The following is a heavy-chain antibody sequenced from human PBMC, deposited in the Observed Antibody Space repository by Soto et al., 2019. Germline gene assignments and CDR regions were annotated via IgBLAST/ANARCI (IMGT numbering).Heavy chain of an antibody. V-gene: IGHV3-30*03. CDR3: TRDQSSAFHH. J-gene: IGHJ4*02. Sequence: QVQLVESGGGVVQPGRSLRLSCAASEYTFSSYGMHWVRQAPGKGLEWVAVISSDGSKKYYVDSVKGRFTISRDDSKNTVYLQMNSLRGEDTAVYYCTRDQSSAFHHWGQGTLVTVSS. D-gene: IGHD6-19*01. CDR2: ISSDGSKK. CDR1: EYTFSSYG.